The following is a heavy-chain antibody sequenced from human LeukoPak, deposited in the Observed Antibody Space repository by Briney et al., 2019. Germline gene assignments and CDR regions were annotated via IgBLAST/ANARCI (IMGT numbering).Heavy chain of an antibody. V-gene: IGHV1-2*02. CDR1: GYTFTDYY. Sequence: ASVKVSCKASGYTFTDYYMHWVRQAPGQGLEWMGWINPSSGGTNYAQKFQGRVTVTRDTSISTAYMDLSRLRSDDTAVYYCARDIAVAGTGDYMDVWGKGTTVTVSS. J-gene: IGHJ6*03. D-gene: IGHD6-19*01. CDR2: INPSSGGT. CDR3: ARDIAVAGTGDYMDV.